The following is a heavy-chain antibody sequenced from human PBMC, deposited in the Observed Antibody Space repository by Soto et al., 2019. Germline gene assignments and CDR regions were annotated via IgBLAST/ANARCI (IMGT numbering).Heavy chain of an antibody. CDR2: ISAYNGNT. CDR3: ATLYQGQWLPDY. Sequence: QVQLVQSGAEVKKPGASVKVSCKASGYTFTSYGISWVRQAPGQGLEWMGWISAYNGNTNYAKKLQGRVTMTTDTSTSKAYIELRSLISDDTAVYYCATLYQGQWLPDYWGQGTLVTVSS. J-gene: IGHJ4*02. D-gene: IGHD6-19*01. V-gene: IGHV1-18*01. CDR1: GYTFTSYG.